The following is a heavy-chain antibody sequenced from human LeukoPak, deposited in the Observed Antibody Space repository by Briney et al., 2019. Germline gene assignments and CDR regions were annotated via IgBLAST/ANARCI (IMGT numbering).Heavy chain of an antibody. CDR1: GFTFSSYS. CDR3: ARGLPKIDYGDYGGTWFDP. J-gene: IGHJ5*02. D-gene: IGHD4-17*01. CDR2: IYYSGNI. Sequence: GSLRLSCAASGFTFSSYSMNWVRQPPGKGLEWIAAIYYSGNIYYNPSLKSRVTMSVDTSKNRFSLKLSSVTAADTAVYYCARGLPKIDYGDYGGTWFDPWGQGTLVTVSS. V-gene: IGHV4-34*01.